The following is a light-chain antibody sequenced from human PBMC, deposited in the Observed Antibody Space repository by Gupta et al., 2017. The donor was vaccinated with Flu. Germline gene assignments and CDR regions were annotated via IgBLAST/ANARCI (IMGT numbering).Light chain of an antibody. V-gene: IGLV2-23*02. CDR1: SNDVGNYNL. Sequence: SNDVGNYNLVSWYQQYPGKAPKVLIYEVSERPSGISDRFSGSKSGNTASLTISGLQAEDEGAYYCCSYAKSSPFWVFGGGTSLSAL. CDR2: EVS. CDR3: CSYAKSSPFWV. J-gene: IGLJ3*02.